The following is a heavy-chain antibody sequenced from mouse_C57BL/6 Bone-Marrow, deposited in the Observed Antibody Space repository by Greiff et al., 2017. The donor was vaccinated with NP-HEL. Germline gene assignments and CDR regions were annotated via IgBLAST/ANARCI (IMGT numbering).Heavy chain of an antibody. D-gene: IGHD1-1*01. CDR2: IDPEDGET. CDR3: ASYYGSSSFAY. V-gene: IGHV14-2*01. J-gene: IGHJ3*01. CDR1: GFNIKDYY. Sequence: EVKVVESGAELVKPGASVKLSCTASGFNIKDYYMHWVKQRTEQGLEWIGRIDPEDGETKYAPKFQGKATITADTSSNTAYLQLSSLTSEDTAVYYCASYYGSSSFAYWGQGTLVTVSA.